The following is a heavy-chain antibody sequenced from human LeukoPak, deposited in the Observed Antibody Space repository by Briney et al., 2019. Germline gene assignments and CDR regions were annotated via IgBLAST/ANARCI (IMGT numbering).Heavy chain of an antibody. CDR1: GYTFTGYY. V-gene: IGHV1-2*06. CDR2: INPNSGGT. D-gene: IGHD3-10*01. J-gene: IGHJ4*02. Sequence: PGASVKVSCVASGYTFTGYYMHWVRQAPGQGLEWMGRINPNSGGTNYAQKFQGRVTMTRDTSISTAYMELSRLRSDDTAVYYCARGYGSGSYYKAMGYFDYWGQGTLVTVSS. CDR3: ARGYGSGSYYKAMGYFDY.